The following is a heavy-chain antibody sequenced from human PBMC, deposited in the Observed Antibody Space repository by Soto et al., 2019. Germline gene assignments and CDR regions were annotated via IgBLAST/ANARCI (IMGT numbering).Heavy chain of an antibody. D-gene: IGHD2-21*02. CDR2: INAGNGHT. CDR3: ARDMTSDY. CDR1: GYTFTSYA. Sequence: ASVKVSCKASGYTFTSYAMHWVRQAPGQRLEWMGWINAGNGHTKYSQKFQGRVTITRDTSASTAYMELSSLRSEDTAVYYCARDMTSDYWGQGTLVTSPQ. J-gene: IGHJ4*02. V-gene: IGHV1-3*01.